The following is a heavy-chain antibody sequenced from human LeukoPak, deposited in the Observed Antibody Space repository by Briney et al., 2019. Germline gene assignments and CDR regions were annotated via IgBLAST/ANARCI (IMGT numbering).Heavy chain of an antibody. CDR3: AKDRDYGGNSRGIDYFDY. CDR2: ISVRGDRT. J-gene: IGHJ4*02. CDR1: GFAFSDYV. D-gene: IGHD4-23*01. V-gene: IGHV3-23*01. Sequence: PGGSLRLSCAASGFAFSDYVMDWVRQAPGKGLEWVASISVRGDRTYYPDSVKGRFTISRDNFKHMLYLQMNTLRADDTAIYYCAKDRDYGGNSRGIDYFDYWGQGTLVTVSS.